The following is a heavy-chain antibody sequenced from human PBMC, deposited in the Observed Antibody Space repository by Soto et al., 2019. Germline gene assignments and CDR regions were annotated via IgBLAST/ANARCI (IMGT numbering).Heavy chain of an antibody. V-gene: IGHV1-69*13. D-gene: IGHD3-10*01. Sequence: SVKVSCKASGGTLSSYAISWVRQAPGQGLEWMGGIIPIFGTANYAQKFQGRVTITADESTSTAYMELSSLRSEDTAVYYCASQYYYGYDYWGQGTLVTVSS. CDR3: ASQYYYGYDY. CDR2: IIPIFGTA. CDR1: GGTLSSYA. J-gene: IGHJ4*02.